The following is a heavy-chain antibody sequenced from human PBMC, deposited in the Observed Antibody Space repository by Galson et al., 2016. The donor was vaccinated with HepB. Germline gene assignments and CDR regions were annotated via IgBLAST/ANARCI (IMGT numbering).Heavy chain of an antibody. CDR2: ISPSGGVA. D-gene: IGHD3-10*01. CDR1: GFTFSSDV. V-gene: IGHV3-23*01. CDR3: VKVRGSGRPFYFQY. J-gene: IGHJ4*02. Sequence: SLRLSCAASGFTFSSDVMSWVRQAPGKGLEWVSDISPSGGVAYYADSVEGRFTTSRDNSRNTLNLEMDRLRVEDTALYYCVKVRGSGRPFYFQYWGQGTLVTVSS.